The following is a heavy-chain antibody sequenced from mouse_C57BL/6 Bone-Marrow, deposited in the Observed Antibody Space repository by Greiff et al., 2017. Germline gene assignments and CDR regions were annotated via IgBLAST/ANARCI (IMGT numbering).Heavy chain of an antibody. V-gene: IGHV5-15*01. D-gene: IGHD2-4*01. J-gene: IGHJ3*01. CDR1: GFTFSDYG. CDR2: ISNLAYSI. Sequence: EVKLVESGGGLVQPGGSLKLSCAASGFTFSDYGMAWVRQAPRKGPEWVAFISNLAYSIYYADTVTGRFTISRENAKKTLYLEMSSLRSEDTAMYYCARLFMITTRRTFAYWGQGTLVTVSA. CDR3: ARLFMITTRRTFAY.